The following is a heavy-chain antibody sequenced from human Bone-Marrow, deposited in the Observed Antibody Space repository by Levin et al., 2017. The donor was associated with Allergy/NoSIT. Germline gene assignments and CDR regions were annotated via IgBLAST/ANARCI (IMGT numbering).Heavy chain of an antibody. Sequence: PGGSLRLSCAGSGFTFRSYAMSWVRQAPGKGLEWVSGISGGGGSTYYADSVKGRFTLSRDNSKNTLYLQMNSLRAEDTAVYYGVKNRLTQVQGPWSDPWGQRTLVTVSS. CDR1: GFTFRSYA. V-gene: IGHV3-23*01. CDR2: ISGGGGST. CDR3: VKNRLTQVQGPWSDP. D-gene: IGHD3-10*01. J-gene: IGHJ5*02.